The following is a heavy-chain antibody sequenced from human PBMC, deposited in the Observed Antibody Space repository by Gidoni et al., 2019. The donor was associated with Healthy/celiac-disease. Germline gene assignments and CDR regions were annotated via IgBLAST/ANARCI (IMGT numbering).Heavy chain of an antibody. Sequence: QLQLQESGPGLVKPSETLSLTCTVSGGSISSSSYYWGWIRQPPGRGLEWIGSIYYSGRPYSNPSLKSRVTISVDTSKNQFSLKLSSVTAADTAVYYCARHRRGYSSGWYGDFDYWGQGTLVTVSS. V-gene: IGHV4-39*01. CDR1: GGSISSSSYY. CDR3: ARHRRGYSSGWYGDFDY. CDR2: IYYSGRP. J-gene: IGHJ4*02. D-gene: IGHD6-19*01.